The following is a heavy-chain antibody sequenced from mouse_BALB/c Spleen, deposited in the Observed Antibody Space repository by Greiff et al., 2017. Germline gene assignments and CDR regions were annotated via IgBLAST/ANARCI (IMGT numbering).Heavy chain of an antibody. Sequence: EVQLQQSGAELVKPGASVKLSCTASGFNIKDTYMHWVKQRPEQGLEWIGRIDPANGNTKYDPKFQGKATITADTSSNTAYLQLSSLTSEDTAVYYWARGGSSLWFAYWGQGTLVTVSA. D-gene: IGHD1-1*01. CDR3: ARGGSSLWFAY. CDR2: IDPANGNT. J-gene: IGHJ3*01. V-gene: IGHV14-3*02. CDR1: GFNIKDTY.